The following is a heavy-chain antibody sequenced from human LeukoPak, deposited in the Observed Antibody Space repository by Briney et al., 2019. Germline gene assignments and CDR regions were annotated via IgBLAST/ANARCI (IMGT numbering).Heavy chain of an antibody. Sequence: SQTLSLTCAVSGGSIGSGGYFWSWIRQPPGKGLEWIGYIYHSGSTYYNPSLKSRVTISVDRSKNQFSLKLSSVTAADTAVYYCARVYSSSWYGWYFDLWGRGTLVTVSS. CDR3: ARVYSSSWYGWYFDL. V-gene: IGHV4-30-2*01. CDR2: IYHSGST. J-gene: IGHJ2*01. D-gene: IGHD6-13*01. CDR1: GGSIGSGGYF.